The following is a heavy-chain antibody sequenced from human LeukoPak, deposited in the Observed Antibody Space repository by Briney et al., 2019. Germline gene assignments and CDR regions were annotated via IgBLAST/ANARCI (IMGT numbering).Heavy chain of an antibody. Sequence: GASVKVSCKASGYTFTSYDINWVRQATGQGLEWMGWMNPNSGNTGYAQKFQGRVTITRNTSISTAYMELSSLRSDDTAVYYCAKSGMITFGGVIVKDWFDPWGQGTLVTVSS. D-gene: IGHD3-16*02. V-gene: IGHV1-8*03. J-gene: IGHJ5*02. CDR2: MNPNSGNT. CDR3: AKSGMITFGGVIVKDWFDP. CDR1: GYTFTSYD.